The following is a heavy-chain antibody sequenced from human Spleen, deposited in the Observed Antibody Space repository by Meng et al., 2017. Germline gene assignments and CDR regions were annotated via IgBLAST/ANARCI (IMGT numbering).Heavy chain of an antibody. D-gene: IGHD2-15*01. CDR3: ASLPDLQSPFCSGGSCYSG. CDR1: GGSVSGYY. V-gene: IGHV4-34*01. J-gene: IGHJ4*02. Sequence: HVQLPSWGPSLLQPSDTLSLTCAVYGGSVSGYYWGWIRQPPGKGRGWIGKINHSGSTNYNPSLKSRVTISVDTSKTQFSLKLSSVTAADTAVYYCASLPDLQSPFCSGGSCYSGWGQGTLVTVSS. CDR2: INHSGST.